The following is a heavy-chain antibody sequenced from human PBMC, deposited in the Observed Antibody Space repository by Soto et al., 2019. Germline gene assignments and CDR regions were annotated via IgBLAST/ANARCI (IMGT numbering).Heavy chain of an antibody. V-gene: IGHV3-23*01. D-gene: IGHD3-22*01. CDR2: ISGSGGST. CDR3: ARSGYYYPLDFDH. Sequence: VGSLRLSCAASGFTFSSSAMSWVRQAPGKGLEWVSAISGSGGSTYYADTVKGRFTVSRDNSKNTLYLQMNSLRAEDTAVYYCARSGYYYPLDFDHWGQGNLVTVSS. CDR1: GFTFSSSA. J-gene: IGHJ4*02.